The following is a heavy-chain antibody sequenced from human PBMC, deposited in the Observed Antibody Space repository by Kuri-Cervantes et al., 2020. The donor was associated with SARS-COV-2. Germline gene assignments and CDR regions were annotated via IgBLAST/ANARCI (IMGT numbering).Heavy chain of an antibody. Sequence: ESLKISCAVYGGSFSGYYWSWIRQPPGKGLEWIGEINHSGGTNYDPSLKSRVTISVDTSKNQFSLKLSSVTAADTAVYYCARGDYDFWGPYYYYGMDVWGQGTTVTVPS. CDR3: ARGDYDFWGPYYYYGMDV. V-gene: IGHV4-34*01. CDR1: GGSFSGYY. CDR2: INHSGGT. D-gene: IGHD3-3*01. J-gene: IGHJ6*02.